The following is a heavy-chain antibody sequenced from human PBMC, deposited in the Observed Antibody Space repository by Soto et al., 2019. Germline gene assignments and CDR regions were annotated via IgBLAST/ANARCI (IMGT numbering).Heavy chain of an antibody. CDR1: GGSISSYY. D-gene: IGHD2-21*01. CDR3: ARDRGPDWSPKLYYYYGMDV. J-gene: IGHJ6*02. V-gene: IGHV4-59*01. CDR2: IYYSGST. Sequence: QVQLQESGPGLVKPSATLSLTCTVSGGSISSYYWSWIRQPPGKGLEWIGYIYYSGSTNYNPSPKNRVTISVDTSKNQFSLKLSSVTAADTAVYYCARDRGPDWSPKLYYYYGMDVWGQGTTVTVSS.